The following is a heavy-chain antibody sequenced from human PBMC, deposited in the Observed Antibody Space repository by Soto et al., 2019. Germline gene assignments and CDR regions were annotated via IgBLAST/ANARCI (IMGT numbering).Heavy chain of an antibody. V-gene: IGHV4-34*01. CDR1: GGSFSGYY. J-gene: IGHJ6*02. CDR2: INHSGST. Sequence: SETQSLTCAGYGGSFSGYYWSWIRQPPGKGLEWIGEINHSGSTNYNPSLKSRVTISVDTSKNQFSLKLSSVTAADTAVYYCARNYDFWSGYSYYYYGMDVWGQGTTVTVSS. D-gene: IGHD3-3*01. CDR3: ARNYDFWSGYSYYYYGMDV.